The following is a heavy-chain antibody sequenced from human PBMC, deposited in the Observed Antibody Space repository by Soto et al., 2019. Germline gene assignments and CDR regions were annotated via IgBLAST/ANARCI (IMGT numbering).Heavy chain of an antibody. V-gene: IGHV1-69*02. Sequence: QVQLVQSGAEVKKPGSSVKVSCKASGGTFSSYTISWVRQAPGQGLEWMGRIIPILGIANYAQKFQGRVTXTEXKSTSTAYMELSSLRSEDTAVYYCARVGSSSCEDYWGQGTLVTVSS. CDR3: ARVGSSSCEDY. D-gene: IGHD6-13*01. CDR2: IIPILGIA. J-gene: IGHJ4*02. CDR1: GGTFSSYT.